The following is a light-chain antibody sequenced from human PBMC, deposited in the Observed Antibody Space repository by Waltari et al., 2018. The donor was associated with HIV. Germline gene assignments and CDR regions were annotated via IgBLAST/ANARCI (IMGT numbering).Light chain of an antibody. V-gene: IGLV1-40*01. CDR2: GNS. Sequence: QSLLTQPPSASGAPGQRVTISCTGSSSNIGAGFDVHWYQQLPGTVPKLLIYGNSNRPSGVPHRFSGSKSGTSASLAITGLQAEDEADYYCQSYDRSLSGYVVFGGGTKLTVL. CDR1: SSNIGAGFD. CDR3: QSYDRSLSGYVV. J-gene: IGLJ2*01.